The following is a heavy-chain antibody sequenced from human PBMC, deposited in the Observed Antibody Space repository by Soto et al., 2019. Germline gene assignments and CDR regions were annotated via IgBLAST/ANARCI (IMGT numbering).Heavy chain of an antibody. CDR3: ARGPHRLYY. V-gene: IGHV4-59*01. CDR2: IYYSGST. J-gene: IGHJ4*02. Sequence: QVQLQESGPGPVKPSETLSLTCTVSGGSISSYYWSWIRQPPGKGLEWIGYIYYSGSTNYNPSLKSRGTIAVDTSKNQFSLKLSSVTAADTDVYYCARGPHRLYYWGQGTLVTVSS. CDR1: GGSISSYY.